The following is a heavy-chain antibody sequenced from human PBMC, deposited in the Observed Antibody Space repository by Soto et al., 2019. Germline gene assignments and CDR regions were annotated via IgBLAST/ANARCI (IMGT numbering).Heavy chain of an antibody. J-gene: IGHJ3*02. D-gene: IGHD3-22*01. CDR2: ISGSGGST. Sequence: GGSLRLSCAASGFTFSSYAMSWVRQAPGKGLEWVSAISGSGGSTYYADSVRGRFTISRDNSKNTLYLQMNSLRAEDTAVYYCAKDLITMIVVARNAFDIWGQGTMVTVSS. CDR1: GFTFSSYA. V-gene: IGHV3-23*01. CDR3: AKDLITMIVVARNAFDI.